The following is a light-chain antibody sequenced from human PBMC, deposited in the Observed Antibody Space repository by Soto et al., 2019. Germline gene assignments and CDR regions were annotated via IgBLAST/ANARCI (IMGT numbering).Light chain of an antibody. Sequence: QSVLTQPPSASGTPGQRVTISCSGSSSNIGSNTVNWYQQLPGTAPKLLIYSNNQRPSGVPDQFSGSKSGTSASLAISGLQSEDEADYYCAAWDDSLNGYVFGTGTKVTAL. J-gene: IGLJ1*01. CDR3: AAWDDSLNGYV. CDR1: SSNIGSNT. V-gene: IGLV1-44*01. CDR2: SNN.